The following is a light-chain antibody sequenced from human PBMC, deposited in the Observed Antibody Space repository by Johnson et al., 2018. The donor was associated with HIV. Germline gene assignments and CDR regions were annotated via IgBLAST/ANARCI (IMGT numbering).Light chain of an antibody. CDR1: SSNIGNNY. J-gene: IGLJ1*01. Sequence: QSVLTQPPSVSAAPGQKVTISCSGSSSNIGNNYISWYQQHTGTAPKLLIYENNKRPSGSPDRFSGSKSGTSATLGITGLQPGDEADYYCGTWDSSLSFYVFGTGTNVTVL. CDR2: ENN. V-gene: IGLV1-51*02. CDR3: GTWDSSLSFYV.